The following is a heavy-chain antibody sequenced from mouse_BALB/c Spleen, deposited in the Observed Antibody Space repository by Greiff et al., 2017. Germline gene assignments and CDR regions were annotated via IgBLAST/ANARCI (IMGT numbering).Heavy chain of an antibody. V-gene: IGHV2-9*02. CDR1: GFSLTSYG. Sequence: QVQLKQSGPGLVAPSQSLSITCTVSGFSLTSYGVHWVRQPPGKGLEWLGVIWAGGSTNYNSALMSRLSISKDNSKSQVFLKMNSLQTDDTAMYYCARDNYYGSSYVAYWGQGTLVTVSA. D-gene: IGHD1-1*01. CDR3: ARDNYYGSSYVAY. CDR2: IWAGGST. J-gene: IGHJ3*01.